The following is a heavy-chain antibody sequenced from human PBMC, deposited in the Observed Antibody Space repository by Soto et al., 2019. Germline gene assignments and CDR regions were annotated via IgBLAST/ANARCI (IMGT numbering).Heavy chain of an antibody. CDR3: TTVNMVRGVITNYYGMDV. CDR2: IKSKTDGGTT. J-gene: IGHJ6*02. Sequence: GSLRLSCAASGFTFSNAWMNWVRQAPGKGLEWVGRIKSKTDGGTTDYAAPVKGRFTISRDDSKNTLYLQMNSLKTEDTAVYYCTTVNMVRGVITNYYGMDVWGQGTTVTVSS. V-gene: IGHV3-15*07. CDR1: GFTFSNAW. D-gene: IGHD3-10*01.